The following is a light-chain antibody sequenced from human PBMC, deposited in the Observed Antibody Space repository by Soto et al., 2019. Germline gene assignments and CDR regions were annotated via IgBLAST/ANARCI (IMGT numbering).Light chain of an antibody. CDR3: SSYAGSNNLVV. Sequence: QSVLTQPPSASGSPGQSVTISCTGTSSDVGGYNYVSWYQQHPGKAPKLMIYDVSKRPSGVPDRFSGSKSGNTASLTVSGLQAADEADYYCSSYAGSNNLVVFGGGTKLTVL. CDR2: DVS. J-gene: IGLJ2*01. CDR1: SSDVGGYNY. V-gene: IGLV2-8*01.